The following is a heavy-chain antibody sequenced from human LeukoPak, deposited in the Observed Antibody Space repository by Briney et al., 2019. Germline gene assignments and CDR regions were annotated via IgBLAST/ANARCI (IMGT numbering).Heavy chain of an antibody. Sequence: PSETLSLTRAVYGGSFSGYYWSWIRQPPGKGLEWIGEINHSGSTNYNPSLKSRVTISVDTSKNQFSLKLSSVTAADTAVYYCARGEIRYFDWLSFDYWGQGTLVTVSS. CDR1: GGSFSGYY. V-gene: IGHV4-34*01. CDR3: ARGEIRYFDWLSFDY. D-gene: IGHD3-9*01. CDR2: INHSGST. J-gene: IGHJ4*02.